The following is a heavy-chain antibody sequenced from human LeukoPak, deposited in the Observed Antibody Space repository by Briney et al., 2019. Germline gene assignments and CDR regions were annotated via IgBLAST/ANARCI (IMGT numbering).Heavy chain of an antibody. CDR1: GGSISSSSYY. J-gene: IGHJ3*02. D-gene: IGHD3-16*01. Sequence: SETLSLTCTVSGGSISSSSYYWGWIRQPPGKGLEWIGSIYYSGSTYYNPPLKSRVTISVDTSKNQFSLKLSSVTAADTAVYYCARVAITSGAFDIWGQGTMVTVSS. CDR3: ARVAITSGAFDI. CDR2: IYYSGST. V-gene: IGHV4-39*01.